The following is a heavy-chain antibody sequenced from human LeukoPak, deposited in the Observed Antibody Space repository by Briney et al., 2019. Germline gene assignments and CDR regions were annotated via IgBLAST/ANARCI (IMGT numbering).Heavy chain of an antibody. CDR2: IYYSGIT. Sequence: SETLSLTCTVSGASISGYYWSWIRQSPGKGLEWIGYIYYSGITNYNPSLKSRVSISIDTSKNQFSLKLNSVTAADTAVYYCARSPRRYHAFDIWGQGTMVTVSS. D-gene: IGHD3-9*01. V-gene: IGHV4-59*01. J-gene: IGHJ3*02. CDR1: GASISGYY. CDR3: ARSPRRYHAFDI.